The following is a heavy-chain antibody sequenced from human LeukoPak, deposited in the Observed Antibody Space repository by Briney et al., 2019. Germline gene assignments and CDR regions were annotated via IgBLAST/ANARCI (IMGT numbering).Heavy chain of an antibody. D-gene: IGHD6-19*01. CDR3: AKTPGTRHGLVTNHAFEI. V-gene: IGHV3-30*02. CDR2: IRNDGSKK. Sequence: GGSLRLSCVASRFTFSNFGMHWVRQAPAKGPEWVAFIRNDGSKKYYVDSVKGRFTISRDNSKSTFYLQMYDMRAEDTALYYCAKTPGTRHGLVTNHAFEIWGQGTMVTVSS. CDR1: RFTFSNFG. J-gene: IGHJ3*02.